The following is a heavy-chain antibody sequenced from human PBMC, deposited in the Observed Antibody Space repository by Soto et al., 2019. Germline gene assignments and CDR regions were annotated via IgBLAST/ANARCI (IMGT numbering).Heavy chain of an antibody. D-gene: IGHD3-16*01. CDR1: GYTFTSYG. J-gene: IGHJ4*02. V-gene: IGHV1-18*01. CDR3: ASLRWGSLYPNPPMDDY. Sequence: QVQLVQSGAEVKKPGASVKVSCKASGYTFTSYGISWVRQAPGQGLEWMGWISAYNGNTNYAQQLQGRVTMTTDTSTSTAYMELRSLRSDDTAVYYCASLRWGSLYPNPPMDDYWGQGTLVTVSS. CDR2: ISAYNGNT.